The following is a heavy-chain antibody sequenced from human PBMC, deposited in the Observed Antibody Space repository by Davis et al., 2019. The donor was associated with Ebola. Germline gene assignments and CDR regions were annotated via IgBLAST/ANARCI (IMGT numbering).Heavy chain of an antibody. CDR3: ARVDIGY. CDR2: VYYSGST. J-gene: IGHJ4*02. CDR1: GGSISSYY. Sequence: MPSETLSLTCTVSGGSISSYYWSWIRQPPGKGLEWIGYVYYSGSTNYNPSLKSRVTISVDTPKNQFSLKLSSVTAADTAVYYCARVDIGYWGQGTLVTVSS. V-gene: IGHV4-59*01. D-gene: IGHD2-2*03.